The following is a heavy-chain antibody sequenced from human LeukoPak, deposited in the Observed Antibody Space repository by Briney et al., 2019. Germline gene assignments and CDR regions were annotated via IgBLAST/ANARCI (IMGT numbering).Heavy chain of an antibody. CDR1: GFTFSSDD. CDR3: ARVAYSYGFDY. J-gene: IGHJ4*02. Sequence: PGGSLRLSCVASGFTFSSDDMNWVRQAPGKGLEWVSYISSSASPIYYADSVKGRFTISRDNAKNSLYLQMNNLRAEDTAVYYCARVAYSYGFDYWGQGTLVTVSS. D-gene: IGHD5-18*01. CDR2: ISSSASPI. V-gene: IGHV3-48*03.